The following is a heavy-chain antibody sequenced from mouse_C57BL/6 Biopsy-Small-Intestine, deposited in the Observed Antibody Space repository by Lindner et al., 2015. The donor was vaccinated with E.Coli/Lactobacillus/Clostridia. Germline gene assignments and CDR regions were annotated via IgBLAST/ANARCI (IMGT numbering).Heavy chain of an antibody. CDR3: ARSSRGRTYPDS. V-gene: IGHV1-85*01. J-gene: IGHJ2*01. CDR2: IWPRDGDT. Sequence: VQLQESGPELVKPGASVNISCKASGYSLTSYYLHWVKQRPGQGLEWIGWIWPRDGDTKYNENFKDKATLTVNASSSTAFMELHSLTSEDSAVYFCARSSRGRTYPDSWGQGTTLTVSS. D-gene: IGHD5-1*01. CDR1: GYSLTSYY.